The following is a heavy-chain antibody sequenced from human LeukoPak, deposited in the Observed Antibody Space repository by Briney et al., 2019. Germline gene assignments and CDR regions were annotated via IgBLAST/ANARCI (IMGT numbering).Heavy chain of an antibody. CDR1: GFTFSSYE. CDR2: ISSRGDTI. J-gene: IGHJ3*02. D-gene: IGHD6-6*01. CDR3: ASYRYGSSFAFDI. V-gene: IGHV3-48*03. Sequence: GGSLRLSCAASGFTFSSYEMNWVRQAPGKGLEWVSYISSRGDTIYYADSVKGRFTISRDNAKNSLYLQMNSLRAEDTAVYYCASYRYGSSFAFDIWGQGTMVTVSS.